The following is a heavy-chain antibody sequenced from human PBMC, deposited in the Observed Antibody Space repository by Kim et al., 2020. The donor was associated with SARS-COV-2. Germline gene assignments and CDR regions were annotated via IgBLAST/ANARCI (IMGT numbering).Heavy chain of an antibody. Sequence: GGSLRLSCAASGFTFSDYYMSWIRQAPGKGLEWVSYISSSSSYTNYADSVKGRFTISRDNAKNSLYLQMNSLRAEDTAVYYCARVYYDSSGYYYEVWYFDLWGRGTLVTVSS. CDR1: GFTFSDYY. D-gene: IGHD3-22*01. CDR3: ARVYYDSSGYYYEVWYFDL. CDR2: ISSSSSYT. V-gene: IGHV3-11*06. J-gene: IGHJ2*01.